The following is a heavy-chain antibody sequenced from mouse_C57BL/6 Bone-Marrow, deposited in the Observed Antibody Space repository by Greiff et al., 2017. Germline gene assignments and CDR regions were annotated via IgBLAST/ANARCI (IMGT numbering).Heavy chain of an antibody. D-gene: IGHD1-1*01. CDR3: ARQLYYYGRSYYAMDY. Sequence: VQLQQSGAELVKPGASVKLSCTASGFNIKDYYMHWVKQRTEQGLEWIGRIDPEDGDTKYAPKFQGKDTITADTSSNSAYLQLSSLTSEDTAVYYCARQLYYYGRSYYAMDYWGQGTSVTVSS. V-gene: IGHV14-2*01. J-gene: IGHJ4*01. CDR2: IDPEDGDT. CDR1: GFNIKDYY.